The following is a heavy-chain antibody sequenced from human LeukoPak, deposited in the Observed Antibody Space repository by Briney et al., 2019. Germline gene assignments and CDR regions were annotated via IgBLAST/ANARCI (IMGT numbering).Heavy chain of an antibody. CDR3: ARVGGAGLYYFDY. CDR2: INPGGGST. V-gene: IGHV1-46*03. D-gene: IGHD3-16*01. J-gene: IGHJ4*02. CDR1: GYTFTSYY. Sequence: ASVKVSCKASGYTFTSYYMHWMRQAPGQGLEWMGIINPGGGSTSYAQKFQGRVTMTRDTSTSTVYMQLSSLRSEDTAVYYCARVGGAGLYYFDYWGQGTLVTVSS.